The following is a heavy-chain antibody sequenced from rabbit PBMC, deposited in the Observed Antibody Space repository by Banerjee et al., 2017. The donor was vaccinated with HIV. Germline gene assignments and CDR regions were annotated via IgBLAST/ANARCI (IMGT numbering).Heavy chain of an antibody. Sequence: QSLEESGGDLVKPGASLTLTCTASGFSFSGHYYMCWVRQAPGKGLEWIACIDAGGSGSTYYASWAKGRFTISKTSSTTVTLQMTSLTAADTATYFCATGPAGGGGYGYPYFKFWGPGTLVTVS. D-gene: IGHD6-1*01. CDR1: GFSFSGHYY. CDR2: IDAGGSGST. V-gene: IGHV1S40*01. CDR3: ATGPAGGGGYGYPYFKF. J-gene: IGHJ4*01.